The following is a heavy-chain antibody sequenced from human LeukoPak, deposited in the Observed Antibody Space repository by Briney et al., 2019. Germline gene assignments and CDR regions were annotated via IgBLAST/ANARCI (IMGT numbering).Heavy chain of an antibody. J-gene: IGHJ5*02. CDR1: GGSISSSSYY. V-gene: IGHV4-39*07. Sequence: PSETLSLTCTVSGGSISSSSYYWGWIRQPPGKGLEWIGSIYYSGSTYYNPSLKSRVTISVGTSKNQFSLKLSSVTAADTAVYYCARVGSSGWVNWFDPWGQGTLVTVSS. D-gene: IGHD6-19*01. CDR2: IYYSGST. CDR3: ARVGSSGWVNWFDP.